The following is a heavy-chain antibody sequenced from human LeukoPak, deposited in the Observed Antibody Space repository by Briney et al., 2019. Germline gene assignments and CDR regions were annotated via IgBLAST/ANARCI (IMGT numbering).Heavy chain of an antibody. V-gene: IGHV3-48*02. CDR1: GFTLSSYS. J-gene: IGHJ4*02. Sequence: GGSLRLSCVVSGFTLSSYSMNWVRQPPGKGLECVAHISRSGENVQYADSVKGRFTISRDITKNSLYLQMNSLRDEDTAVYYCAKDEGRPEYWGQGTLVTVSS. CDR3: AKDEGRPEY. CDR2: ISRSGENV.